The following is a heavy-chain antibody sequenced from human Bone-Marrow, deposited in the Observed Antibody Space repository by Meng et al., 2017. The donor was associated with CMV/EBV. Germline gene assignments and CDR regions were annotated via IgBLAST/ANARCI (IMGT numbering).Heavy chain of an antibody. CDR1: ATFSTSV. CDR2: IIPIFGSA. CDR3: AGRGDCGGDCFHSYFPY. J-gene: IGHJ4*02. V-gene: IGHV1-69*01. D-gene: IGHD2-21*01. Sequence: ATFSTSVVTWVRQAPGQGLEWMGGIIPIFGSADYAQRFQDRVTISAEESTSTAYMELSSLRADDTAVYYCAGRGDCGGDCFHSYFPYWGQGTLVTVSS.